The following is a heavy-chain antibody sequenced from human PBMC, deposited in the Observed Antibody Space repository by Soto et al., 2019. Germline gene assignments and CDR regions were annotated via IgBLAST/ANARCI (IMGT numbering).Heavy chain of an antibody. D-gene: IGHD1-1*01. V-gene: IGHV1-46*01. CDR1: GYTFTSYY. CDR3: ASRIQDYYYGMDV. J-gene: IGHJ6*02. Sequence: ASVKVSCKASGYTFTSYYMHWVRQAPGQGLEWMGIINPSGGSTSYAQKFQGRVTMTRDTSTSTVYMELSSLRSEDTAVYYCASRIQDYYYGMDVLGHGTPVTVSS. CDR2: INPSGGST.